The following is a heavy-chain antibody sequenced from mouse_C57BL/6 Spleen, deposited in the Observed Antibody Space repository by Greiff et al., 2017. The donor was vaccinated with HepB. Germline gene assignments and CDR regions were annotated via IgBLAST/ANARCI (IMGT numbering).Heavy chain of an antibody. J-gene: IGHJ4*01. CDR3: ARELGLRAMDY. D-gene: IGHD4-1*01. Sequence: EVQLQQSGPELVKPGASVKISCKASGYTFTDYYMNWVKQSHGKSLEWIGDINPNNGGTSYNQKFKGKATLTVDKSSSTAYMELRSLTSEDSAVYYCARELGLRAMDYWGQGTSVTVSS. V-gene: IGHV1-26*01. CDR1: GYTFTDYY. CDR2: INPNNGGT.